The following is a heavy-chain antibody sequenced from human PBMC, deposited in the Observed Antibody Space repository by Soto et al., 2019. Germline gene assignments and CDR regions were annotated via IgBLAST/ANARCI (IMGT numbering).Heavy chain of an antibody. CDR2: INAGNGNT. V-gene: IGHV1-3*05. J-gene: IGHJ4*02. Sequence: QVQLVQSGAEEKKPGASVKVSCKASGYTFTSYAMHWVRQAPGQRLEWMGWINAGNGNTKYSQKFQGRVTITRDTSASTAYRELSSLRSDDTAVYYCARGSGYYYWDDYWGQGTLVTVSS. CDR3: ARGSGYYYWDDY. D-gene: IGHD3-22*01. CDR1: GYTFTSYA.